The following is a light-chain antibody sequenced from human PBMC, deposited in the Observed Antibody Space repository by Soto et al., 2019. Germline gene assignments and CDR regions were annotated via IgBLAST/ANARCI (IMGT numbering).Light chain of an antibody. V-gene: IGKV1-5*03. CDR2: KAS. CDR1: QTISSW. Sequence: DVQVTQSKSSLSASIGDRVTITCRASQTISSWLAWYQQKPGKAPKLLIYKASTLKSGVPSRFSGSGSGTEFTLTISSLQPDDFATYYCQHYNSYSEAFGQGTKVDIK. J-gene: IGKJ1*01. CDR3: QHYNSYSEA.